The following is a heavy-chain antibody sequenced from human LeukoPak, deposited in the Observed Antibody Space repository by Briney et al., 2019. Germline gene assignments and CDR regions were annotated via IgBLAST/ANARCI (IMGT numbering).Heavy chain of an antibody. CDR1: GFTFSSYS. J-gene: IGHJ3*02. Sequence: GGSLRLSCAASGFTFSSYSMNWVRQAPGKGLEWVSYISSSSSTIYYADSVKGRFTISRDNAKNSLYLQMNSLRAEDAAVYYCARGGRYSSPWGAFDIWGQGTMVTVSS. CDR2: ISSSSSTI. D-gene: IGHD6-13*01. V-gene: IGHV3-48*01. CDR3: ARGGRYSSPWGAFDI.